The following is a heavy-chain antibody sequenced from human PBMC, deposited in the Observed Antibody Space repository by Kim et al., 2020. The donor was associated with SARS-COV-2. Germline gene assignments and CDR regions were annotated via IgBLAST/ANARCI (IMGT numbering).Heavy chain of an antibody. J-gene: IGHJ4*02. V-gene: IGHV5-51*01. D-gene: IGHD3-10*01. Sequence: DTRYSPSLQGQVTISADKSITTAYLQWSSLKASDTAMYYCARRSGGLDYWGQGTLVTVSS. CDR2: DT. CDR3: ARRSGGLDY.